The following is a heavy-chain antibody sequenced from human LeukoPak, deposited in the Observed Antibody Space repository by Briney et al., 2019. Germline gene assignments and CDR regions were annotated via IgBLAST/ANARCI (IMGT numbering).Heavy chain of an antibody. CDR1: GASVSSDC. CDR2: IYHSGHT. J-gene: IGHJ4*02. CDR3: ARGRRRYCSSTSCYSLDY. Sequence: SETLSLTCTVSGASVSSDCWSWIRQSPGKGLEWIGYIYHSGHTMSNPSLKSRVSLSLDTSNNQFSLKLSSVTAADTAVYYCARGRRRYCSSTSCYSLDYWGQGTLVTVSS. V-gene: IGHV4-59*08. D-gene: IGHD2-2*02.